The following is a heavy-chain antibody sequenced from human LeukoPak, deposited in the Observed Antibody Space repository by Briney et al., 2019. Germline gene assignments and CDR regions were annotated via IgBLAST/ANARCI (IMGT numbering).Heavy chain of an antibody. D-gene: IGHD4-17*01. CDR2: ISSSGSII. Sequence: PGGSLRLSCAASGFTFSDYYMSCIRQAPGKGLEWVSYISSSGSIIYYADSVKGRFTISRDNAKNSLYLQMNSLRAEDTAVYYCARHRVTNIYHFDYWGQGTLVTVSS. V-gene: IGHV3-11*01. CDR3: ARHRVTNIYHFDY. J-gene: IGHJ4*02. CDR1: GFTFSDYY.